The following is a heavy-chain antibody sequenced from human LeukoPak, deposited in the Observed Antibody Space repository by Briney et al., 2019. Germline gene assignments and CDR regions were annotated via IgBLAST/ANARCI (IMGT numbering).Heavy chain of an antibody. CDR1: AGSIRSYH. V-gene: IGHV4-59*08. D-gene: IGHD1-26*01. CDR2: IYYTGSS. CDR3: ARWDVSSRSFED. Sequence: SETLSLTCTVSAGSIRSYHWNWIRQSPGRGLEWIGYIYYTGSSNYSPSLKSRVTMSVDTSKSQFSLRLSSVTASDTAVYYCARWDVSSRSFEDWGQGTLVTVSS. J-gene: IGHJ4*02.